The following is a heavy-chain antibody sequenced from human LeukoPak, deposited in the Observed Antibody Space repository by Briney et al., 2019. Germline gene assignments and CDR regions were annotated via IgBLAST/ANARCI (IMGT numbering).Heavy chain of an antibody. CDR1: GGSISSSTYY. J-gene: IGHJ5*02. Sequence: SETLSLTCTVSGGSISSSTYYWGWIRQPPGKGLEWIGSIYYSGSTYYNPSLKSRVTISVDTSKNQFSLKLSSVTAADTAVYYWGGGPLRSWFDPWGRGTRVTVPS. D-gene: IGHD5-12*01. V-gene: IGHV4-39*07. CDR2: IYYSGST. CDR3: GGGPLRSWFDP.